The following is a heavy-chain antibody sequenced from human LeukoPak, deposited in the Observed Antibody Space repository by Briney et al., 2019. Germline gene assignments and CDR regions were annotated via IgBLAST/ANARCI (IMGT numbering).Heavy chain of an antibody. CDR1: GFTSSSYA. D-gene: IGHD6-19*01. V-gene: IGHV3-23*01. CDR2: ISGSGGST. Sequence: PGGSLRLSCAASGFTSSSYAMSWVRQAPGKGLEWVSAISGSGGSTYYADSVKGRFTISRDNSKNTLYLQMNSLRAEDTAVYYCAKSKEQWLINYFDYWGQGTLVTVSS. CDR3: AKSKEQWLINYFDY. J-gene: IGHJ4*02.